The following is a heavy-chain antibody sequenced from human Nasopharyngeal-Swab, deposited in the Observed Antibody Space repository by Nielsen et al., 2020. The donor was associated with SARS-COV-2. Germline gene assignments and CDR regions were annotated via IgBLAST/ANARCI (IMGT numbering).Heavy chain of an antibody. Sequence: GGSLRLSCAASGFTFSSYAMHWVRQAPGKGLEWVAVISYDGSNKYYADSVKGRFTISRDNSKNTLYLQMNSLRAEDTAVYYRAREGSSKASDVWGKGTTVTVSS. V-gene: IGHV3-30-3*01. CDR3: AREGSSKASDV. CDR2: ISYDGSNK. CDR1: GFTFSSYA. J-gene: IGHJ6*04. D-gene: IGHD6-6*01.